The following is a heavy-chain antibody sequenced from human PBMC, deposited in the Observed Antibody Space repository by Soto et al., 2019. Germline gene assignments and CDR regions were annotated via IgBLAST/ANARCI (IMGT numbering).Heavy chain of an antibody. Sequence: QVHLVESGGGVVQPGRSLRLSCAASGFIFISHGMHWVRQAPGKGLEWVAFISYDGGEKYYADSVKGRFTISRDNSKNTLYLQMSSLRPEDTAVYYCAKDQGRIYNPFDYWGQGTLVTVSS. CDR1: GFIFISHG. CDR2: ISYDGGEK. CDR3: AKDQGRIYNPFDY. D-gene: IGHD1-1*01. J-gene: IGHJ4*02. V-gene: IGHV3-30*18.